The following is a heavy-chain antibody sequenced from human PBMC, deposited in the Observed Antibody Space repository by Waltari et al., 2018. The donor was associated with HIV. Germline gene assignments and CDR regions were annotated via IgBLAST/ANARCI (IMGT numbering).Heavy chain of an antibody. J-gene: IGHJ4*02. CDR1: GYTFTRYD. CDR2: MNPNSGNT. D-gene: IGHD6-19*01. CDR3: ARVRPGYSSGPWYFDY. Sequence: QVQLVQSGAEVKKPGASVKVSCKASGYTFTRYDINWVRQATGQGLEWMGWMNPNSGNTGYAQKFQGRVTMTRNTSISTAYMELSSLRSEDTAVYYCARVRPGYSSGPWYFDYWGQGTLVTVSS. V-gene: IGHV1-8*01.